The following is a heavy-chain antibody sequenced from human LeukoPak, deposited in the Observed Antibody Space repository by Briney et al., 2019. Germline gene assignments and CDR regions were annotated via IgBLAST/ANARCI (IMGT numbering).Heavy chain of an antibody. J-gene: IGHJ4*02. CDR3: SRVRGYSYGYGDY. Sequence: PGGSLRLSCTASGFTFGDYAMSWVRQAPGKGLEWVGFIRSKAYGGTTEYAASVKGRFTISRDDSKSIAYLQVNSLKTEDTAMYYCSRVRGYSYGYGDYWGQGTLVTVSA. CDR1: GFTFGDYA. D-gene: IGHD5-18*01. CDR2: IRSKAYGGTT. V-gene: IGHV3-49*04.